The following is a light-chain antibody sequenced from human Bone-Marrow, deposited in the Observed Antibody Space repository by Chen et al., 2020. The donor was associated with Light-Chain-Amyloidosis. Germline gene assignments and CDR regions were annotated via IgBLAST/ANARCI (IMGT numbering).Light chain of an antibody. Sequence: NFMLTQPHSVSESPGTTVIISGTRSSGSIATNYVQWYQQRTGSSPTTVIYEDDQSPSGVPDRFSGSIDRSSNSASLTISGLKTEDEADYYCQYYQGSSQGVFGGGTKLTVL. CDR3: QYYQGSSQGV. J-gene: IGLJ3*02. V-gene: IGLV6-57*01. CDR1: SGSIATNY. CDR2: EDD.